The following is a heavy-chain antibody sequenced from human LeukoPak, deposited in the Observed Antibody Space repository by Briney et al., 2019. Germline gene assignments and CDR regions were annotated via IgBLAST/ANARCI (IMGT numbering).Heavy chain of an antibody. CDR1: GFTFSSYG. Sequence: QSGGSLRLSCAASGFTFSSYGMHWVRQAPGRGLEYVSAISSNGGSTYYADSVKGRFTTSRDNSKNTLFLQMSSLRGYGTAVYSGEKDASCSGGACYLDYWGQGTLVTVSS. CDR2: ISSNGGST. V-gene: IGHV3-64D*06. J-gene: IGHJ4*02. CDR3: EKDASCSGGACYLDY. D-gene: IGHD2-15*01.